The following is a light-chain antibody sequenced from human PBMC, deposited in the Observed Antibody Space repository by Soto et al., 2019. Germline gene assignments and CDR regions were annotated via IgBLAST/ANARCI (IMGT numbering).Light chain of an antibody. CDR2: NNS. V-gene: IGLV1-44*01. Sequence: QSVLTQPPSASGTPRQRVTLSCSGSGSNIGSSTVNWYQQLPGTAPRLLIYNNSQRPSGVPDRFSGSKSGTSASLAISGRQSDDDADDYCSAWDGRLHGYVFGTGTKLPVL. CDR1: GSNIGSST. J-gene: IGLJ1*01. CDR3: SAWDGRLHGYV.